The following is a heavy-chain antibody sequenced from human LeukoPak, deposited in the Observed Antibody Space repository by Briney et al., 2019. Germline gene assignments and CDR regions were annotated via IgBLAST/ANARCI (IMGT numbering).Heavy chain of an antibody. J-gene: IGHJ4*02. CDR1: SGSISSSDYY. D-gene: IGHD3-22*01. V-gene: IGHV4-39*01. Sequence: PSETLSLTCTVPSGSISSSDYYWGWIRQPPGKGLEWIGSIYYSGSTYFNPSPKSRVTITVGTPNTQSSLKLPSVTAADTAVYYCARHRYYYDSSGYFCVYYFDYWGQGTLVTVSS. CDR3: ARHRYYYDSSGYFCVYYFDY. CDR2: IYYSGST.